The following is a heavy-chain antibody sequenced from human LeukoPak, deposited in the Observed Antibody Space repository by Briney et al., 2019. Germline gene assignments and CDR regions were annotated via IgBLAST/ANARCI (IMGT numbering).Heavy chain of an antibody. CDR1: GFTFSSYW. CDR2: INSDGSST. V-gene: IGHV3-74*01. D-gene: IGHD6-13*01. J-gene: IGHJ4*02. CDR3: EAAADDLDY. Sequence: GGSLRLSCAASGFTFSSYWMHWVRQAPGKGLVWVSRINSDGSSTSYADYVKGRFTIYRDNAKNTLYLQMNSLRAEDTAVYYCEAAADDLDYWGQGTLVTVSS.